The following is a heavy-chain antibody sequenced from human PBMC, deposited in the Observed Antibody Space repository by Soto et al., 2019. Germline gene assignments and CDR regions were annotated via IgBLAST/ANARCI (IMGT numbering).Heavy chain of an antibody. Sequence: QVQLVQSGAEVKKPGASVKVSCKASGYPFTSYGISWVRHAPGQGLEWMGWIRAYKGNPKYAKKLQGRVTMTTDTSTSTAYMELRSLRSDDTPVYYCARKETPMDVWGQGTTVTVSS. J-gene: IGHJ6*02. V-gene: IGHV1-18*01. CDR2: IRAYKGNP. CDR1: GYPFTSYG. CDR3: ARKETPMDV.